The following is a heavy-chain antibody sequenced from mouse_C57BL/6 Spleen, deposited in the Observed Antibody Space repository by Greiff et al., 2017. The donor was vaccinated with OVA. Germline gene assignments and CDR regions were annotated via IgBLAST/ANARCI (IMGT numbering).Heavy chain of an antibody. CDR1: GFTFSSYG. D-gene: IGHD2-4*01. J-gene: IGHJ4*01. CDR2: ISSGGSYT. CDR3: ARHHDYDGDNAMDY. V-gene: IGHV5-6*01. Sequence: EVKLVESGGDLVKPGGSLKLSCAASGFTFSSYGMSWVRQTPDKRLEWVATISSGGSYTYYPDSVKGRFTISRDNAKNTLYLQMSSLKSEDTAMYYCARHHDYDGDNAMDYWGQGTSVTVSS.